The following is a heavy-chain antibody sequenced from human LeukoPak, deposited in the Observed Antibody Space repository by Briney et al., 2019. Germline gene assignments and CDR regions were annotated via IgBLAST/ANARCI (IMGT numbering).Heavy chain of an antibody. J-gene: IGHJ4*02. V-gene: IGHV2-5*02. Sequence: SGPTLVKPTQTLTLTCTFSGFSLSTSGVGVGWIRQPPGKALEWLALIYWDDDKRYSPSLKSRLTITKDTSKNQVVLTMTNMDPVDTATYYCAHRPGSPTMVRGVYFDYWGQGTLVTVSS. CDR2: IYWDDDK. CDR1: GFSLSTSGVG. CDR3: AHRPGSPTMVRGVYFDY. D-gene: IGHD3-10*01.